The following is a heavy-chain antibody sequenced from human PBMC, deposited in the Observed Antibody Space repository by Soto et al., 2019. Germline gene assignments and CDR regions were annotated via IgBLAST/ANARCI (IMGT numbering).Heavy chain of an antibody. D-gene: IGHD2-2*01. V-gene: IGHV1-3*01. CDR3: AREVCSSTSCLNFDY. CDR1: GYTFTSYA. CDR2: INAGNGNT. Sequence: ASVKVSCKASGYTFTSYAMHLVRQSPGQRLEWMGWINAGNGNTKYSQKFQGRVTITRDTSASTAYMELSGLRSEDTAVYYCAREVCSSTSCLNFDYWGQGTLVTVSS. J-gene: IGHJ4*02.